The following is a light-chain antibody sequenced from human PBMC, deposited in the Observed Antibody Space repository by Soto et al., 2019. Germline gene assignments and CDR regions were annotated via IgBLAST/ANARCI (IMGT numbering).Light chain of an antibody. CDR3: QTNNRAPFP. Sequence: DIQMTQSPSSLSASVGDRVTITCRASQGISNYLAWYQQKPGKVPKLLIYATSTLQSGVPSRFSGSGFGTYFTLSTSSMQPGDGKKYYCQTNNRAPFPFGPAIIADI. CDR1: QGISNY. V-gene: IGKV1-27*01. CDR2: ATS. J-gene: IGKJ3*01.